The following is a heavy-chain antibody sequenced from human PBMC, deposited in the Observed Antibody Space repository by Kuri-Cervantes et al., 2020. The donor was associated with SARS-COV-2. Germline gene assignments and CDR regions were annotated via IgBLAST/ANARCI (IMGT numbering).Heavy chain of an antibody. J-gene: IGHJ6*03. CDR2: IWYDGSNK. D-gene: IGHD5-12*01. V-gene: IGHV3-33*01. CDR3: ARGYSYGGWYYYYYMDV. Sequence: LSLTCAASGFTFSSYGMHWVRQAPGKGLEWVAVIWYDGSNKYYADSVKGRFTISRDNAENSLFLQMNSLRAEDTAVYYCARGYSYGGWYYYYYMDVWGTGTTVTVSS. CDR1: GFTFSSYG.